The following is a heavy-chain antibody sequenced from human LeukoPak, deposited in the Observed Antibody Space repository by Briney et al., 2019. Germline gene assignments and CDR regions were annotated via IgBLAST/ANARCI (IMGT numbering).Heavy chain of an antibody. CDR2: INPNSGGT. CDR1: GYTFTGYY. CDR3: ARDQGDRGVLYYYYYYMDV. V-gene: IGHV1-2*02. D-gene: IGHD3-10*01. J-gene: IGHJ6*03. Sequence: EASVTVSCKASGYTFTGYYIHWVRQAPGQGLEWMGWINPNSGGTNFAQKFQGRVTMTRDTSINTVYMELSRLRSDDSAVYYCARDQGDRGVLYYYYYYMDVWGKGTTVTVSS.